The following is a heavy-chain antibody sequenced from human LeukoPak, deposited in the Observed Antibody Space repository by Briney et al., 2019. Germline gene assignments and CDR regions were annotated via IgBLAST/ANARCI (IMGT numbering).Heavy chain of an antibody. V-gene: IGHV4-59*08. CDR3: ARIVQLWGLYYMDV. J-gene: IGHJ6*03. D-gene: IGHD5-18*01. CDR1: GGSISSYY. Sequence: SETLSLTCTVSGGSISSYYWSWLRQSPGKGLEYIGYTHYSGATNYNPSLKSRVTISLDTSGNQFSLKLSSVTAADTAVYYCARIVQLWGLYYMDVWGKGTTVTISS. CDR2: THYSGAT.